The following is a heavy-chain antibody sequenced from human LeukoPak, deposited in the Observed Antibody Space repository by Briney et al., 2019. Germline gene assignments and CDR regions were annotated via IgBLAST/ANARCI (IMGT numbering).Heavy chain of an antibody. D-gene: IGHD6-13*01. CDR3: TTGGSAAAGWWDYYYYMDV. Sequence: GGSLRLSCAASGFTFSNAWMSWVRQAPGKGLEWVGRIKSKTDGGTTDYAAPVKGRFTISRDDSKNTLYLQMNSLKTEDTAVYYCTTGGSAAAGWWDYYYYMDVWGKGTTVTVSS. V-gene: IGHV3-15*01. J-gene: IGHJ6*03. CDR2: IKSKTDGGTT. CDR1: GFTFSNAW.